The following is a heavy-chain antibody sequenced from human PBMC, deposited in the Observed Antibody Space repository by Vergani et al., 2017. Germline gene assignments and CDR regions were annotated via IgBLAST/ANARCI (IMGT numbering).Heavy chain of an antibody. J-gene: IGHJ5*02. CDR2: ISARYPST. D-gene: IGHD3-3*01. V-gene: IGHV3-23*01. CDR1: GFTFSACP. CDR3: VRGGRGDHGDFLSRLGP. Sequence: EVQLLQSGGGVIQPGGSVRLSCAASGFTFSACPMTWARQAPGKGLEWVSAISARYPSTYYADSVKGRFTISRDITVDMLSQQMNSLRPDDTAVYYCVRGGRGDHGDFLSRLGPWGQGTRVIVSS.